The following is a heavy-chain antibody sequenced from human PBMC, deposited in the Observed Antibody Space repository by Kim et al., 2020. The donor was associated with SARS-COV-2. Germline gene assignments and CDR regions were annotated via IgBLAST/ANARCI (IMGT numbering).Heavy chain of an antibody. CDR1: GFTFSSYW. Sequence: GGSLRLSCAASGFTFSSYWMSWVRQAPGKGLEWVANIKQDGSENYYVDSVKGRFTITRDNAKNSLYLQMNSLRAEDTAVYYCEREGGYCSSTSCYGGMDVWGQGTTVTVSS. J-gene: IGHJ6*02. CDR2: IKQDGSEN. V-gene: IGHV3-7*03. D-gene: IGHD2-2*01. CDR3: EREGGYCSSTSCYGGMDV.